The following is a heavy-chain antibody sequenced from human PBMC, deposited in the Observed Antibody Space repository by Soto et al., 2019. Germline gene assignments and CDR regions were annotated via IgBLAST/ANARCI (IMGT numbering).Heavy chain of an antibody. D-gene: IGHD3-9*01. CDR1: GGSISSYY. CDR2: IYYSGST. V-gene: IGHV4-59*01. CDR3: ARTYYDILTGYYTDDY. J-gene: IGHJ4*02. Sequence: SETLSLTCTVSGGSISSYYWSWIRQPPGKGLEWIGYIYYSGSTNYNPSLKSRVTISVDTSKNQFSLKLSSVTAADTAVYYCARTYYDILTGYYTDDYWGQGTLVTVSS.